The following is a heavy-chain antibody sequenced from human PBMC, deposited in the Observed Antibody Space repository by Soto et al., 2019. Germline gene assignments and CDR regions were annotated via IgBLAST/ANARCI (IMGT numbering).Heavy chain of an antibody. CDR1: GGTFSSYT. CDR3: ARYCSSTSCGSDYYYGMDV. D-gene: IGHD2-2*01. Sequence: QVQLVQSGAEVKKPGSSVKVSCKASGGTFSSYTISWVRQAPGQGLEWMGRIIPILGIANYAQKFQVRVTITADKSTTTAYMELSSLRSEDTAVYYCARYCSSTSCGSDYYYGMDVWGQGTTVTVSS. CDR2: IIPILGIA. J-gene: IGHJ6*02. V-gene: IGHV1-69*02.